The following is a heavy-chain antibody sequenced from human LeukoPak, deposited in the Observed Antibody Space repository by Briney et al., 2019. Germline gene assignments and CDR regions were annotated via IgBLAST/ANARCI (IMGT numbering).Heavy chain of an antibody. CDR2: IYHSGST. Sequence: SETLSLTCTVSGGSISSGGYYWSWIRQPPGKGLEWIGYIYHSGSTYYNPSLKSRVTISVDRSKNQFSLKLSSVTAADTAVYYCARGDVDTAMVTFDYWGQGTLVTVSS. CDR1: GGSISSGGYY. D-gene: IGHD5-18*01. J-gene: IGHJ4*02. V-gene: IGHV4-30-2*01. CDR3: ARGDVDTAMVTFDY.